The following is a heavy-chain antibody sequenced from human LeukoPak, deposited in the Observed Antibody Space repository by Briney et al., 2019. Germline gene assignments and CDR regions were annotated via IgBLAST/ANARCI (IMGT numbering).Heavy chain of an antibody. Sequence: GGSLRLSCAASGFTFSSYAMSWVRQAPGRGLEWVSAISGSGGTTYYADSVKGRFTISRDNSKNTLYLQMNSLRAEDTAVYYCARGRTPIDYWGQGTLVTVSS. V-gene: IGHV3-23*01. CDR3: ARGRTPIDY. CDR2: ISGSGGTT. J-gene: IGHJ4*02. CDR1: GFTFSSYA.